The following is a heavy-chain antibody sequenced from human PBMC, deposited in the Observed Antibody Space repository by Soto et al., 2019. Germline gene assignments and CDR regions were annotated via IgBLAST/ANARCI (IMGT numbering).Heavy chain of an antibody. Sequence: ASVKVSCKASGYTFTSNYIHWVRQAPGQGLEWMALINPSGGSTSYAQNFQGRVTMTRDTPTSTVDMELSSLRSEDTAVYYCARSRDYGSGSFDLDYWGQGTLVIGSS. V-gene: IGHV1-46*01. CDR2: INPSGGST. J-gene: IGHJ4*02. CDR3: ARSRDYGSGSFDLDY. D-gene: IGHD3-10*01. CDR1: GYTFTSNY.